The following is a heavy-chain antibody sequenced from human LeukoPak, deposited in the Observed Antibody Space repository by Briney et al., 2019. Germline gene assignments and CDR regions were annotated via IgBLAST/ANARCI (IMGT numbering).Heavy chain of an antibody. CDR3: ARDSPLTYYYGMDV. CDR2: ISAYNGNT. J-gene: IGHJ6*02. V-gene: IGHV1-18*01. CDR1: GCTFTSYG. D-gene: IGHD3-16*01. Sequence: GASVKVSCKASGCTFTSYGISWVRQAPGQGLEWMGWISAYNGNTNYAQKLQGRVTMTTDTSTSTAYMELRSLRSDDTAVYYCARDSPLTYYYGMDVWGQGTTVTVSS.